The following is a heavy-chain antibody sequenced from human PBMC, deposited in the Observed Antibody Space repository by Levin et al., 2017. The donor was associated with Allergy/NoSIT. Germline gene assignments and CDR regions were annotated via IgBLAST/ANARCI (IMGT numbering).Heavy chain of an antibody. J-gene: IGHJ4*02. V-gene: IGHV4-59*08. CDR3: AIIGGYRCSTTSCSAYSDF. D-gene: IGHD2-2*01. CDR2: IQYSGSP. CDR1: GDSISYFY. Sequence: SQTLSLTCTVSGDSISYFYWSWIRQPPGKGLEWIGHIQYSGSPNYNPHLKSRVAIPIDTSKNQFSLKLRSVTAADTAVYYCAIIGGYRCSTTSCSAYSDFWGQGTLVTVSS.